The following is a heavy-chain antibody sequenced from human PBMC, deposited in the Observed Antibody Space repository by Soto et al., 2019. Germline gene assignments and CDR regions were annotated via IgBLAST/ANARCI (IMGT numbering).Heavy chain of an antibody. CDR1: GGGNLRDYR. CDR2: IIPKLGSA. V-gene: IGHV1-69*01. CDR3: ARGGDGYTFGAVY. Sequence: QVQLVQSGAEVKEPGSSVKVSCKASGGGNLRDYRTTWVRRAPGQGLEWMGGIIPKLGSANYAQNFQGRVTITADESTNTVYMELRSLRSDDPDVYYCARGGDGYTFGAVYWGQGTPVTVSS. J-gene: IGHJ4*02. D-gene: IGHD2-21*01.